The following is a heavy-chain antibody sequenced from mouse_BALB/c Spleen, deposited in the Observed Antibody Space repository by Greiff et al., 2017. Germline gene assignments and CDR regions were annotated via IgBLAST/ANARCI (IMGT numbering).Heavy chain of an antibody. CDR1: GFTFSSYA. V-gene: IGHV5-6-5*01. Sequence: EVKLVESGGGLVKPGGSLKLSCAASGFTFSSYAMSWVRQTPEKRLEWVASISSGGSTYYPDSVKGRFTISRDNARNILYLQMSSLRSEDTAMYYCARGDYGSSPLDYWGQGTTLTVSS. J-gene: IGHJ2*01. CDR2: ISSGGST. D-gene: IGHD1-1*01. CDR3: ARGDYGSSPLDY.